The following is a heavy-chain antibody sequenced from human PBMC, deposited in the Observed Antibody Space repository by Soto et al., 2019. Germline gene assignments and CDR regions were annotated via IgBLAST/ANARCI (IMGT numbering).Heavy chain of an antibody. CDR2: IIPIFGTA. Sequence: QVQLVQSGAEVKKPGSSVKVSCKASGGTFSSYAISWVRQAPGQGLEWMGGIIPIFGTANYAQKFLGRVTIPADKSTSTAYMELSSLRSEDTAVYYCATQWELLRPAFDIWGQGTMVTVSS. CDR1: GGTFSSYA. D-gene: IGHD1-26*01. CDR3: ATQWELLRPAFDI. J-gene: IGHJ3*02. V-gene: IGHV1-69*06.